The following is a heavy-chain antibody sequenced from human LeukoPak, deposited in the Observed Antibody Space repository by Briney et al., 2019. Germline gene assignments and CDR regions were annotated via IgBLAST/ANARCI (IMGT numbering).Heavy chain of an antibody. CDR1: GFTFNTYN. CDR2: ITSPGNTI. J-gene: IGHJ4*02. CDR3: ARAVPGTENFDN. V-gene: IGHV3-48*01. Sequence: GGSLRLSCAASGFTFNTYNMNWVRQAPGKGLEWISYITSPGNTIYYADSVKDRFTTSRDNAKNSLYLQMNNLGPEDTAVYYCARAVPGTENFDNWGQGTLVPVSS. D-gene: IGHD6-19*01.